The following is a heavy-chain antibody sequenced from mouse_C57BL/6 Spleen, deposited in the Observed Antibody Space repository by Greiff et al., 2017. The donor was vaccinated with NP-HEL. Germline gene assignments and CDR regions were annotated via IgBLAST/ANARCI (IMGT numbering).Heavy chain of an antibody. CDR3: AREGYGNPFAY. Sequence: EVQGVESGGGLVKPGGSLKLSCAASGFTFSDYGMHWVRQAPEKGLEWVAYISSGSSTIYYADTVKGRFTISRDNAKNTLFLQMASLRSEDTAMYYCAREGYGNPFAYWGQGTLVTVSA. CDR2: ISSGSSTI. CDR1: GFTFSDYG. D-gene: IGHD2-1*01. V-gene: IGHV5-17*01. J-gene: IGHJ3*01.